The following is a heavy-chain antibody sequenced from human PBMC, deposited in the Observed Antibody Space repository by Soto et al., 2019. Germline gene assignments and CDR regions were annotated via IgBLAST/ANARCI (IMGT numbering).Heavy chain of an antibody. CDR1: GFTFSSYG. D-gene: IGHD4-17*01. CDR3: AREDYGGNSLYYYGMDV. Sequence: GGSLRLSCAASGFTFSSYGMSWVRQAPGKGLEWVANIKQDGSEKYYVDSVKGRFTISRDNAKNSLYLQMNSLRAEDTAVYYCAREDYGGNSLYYYGMDVWGQGTTVTVSS. V-gene: IGHV3-7*05. J-gene: IGHJ6*02. CDR2: IKQDGSEK.